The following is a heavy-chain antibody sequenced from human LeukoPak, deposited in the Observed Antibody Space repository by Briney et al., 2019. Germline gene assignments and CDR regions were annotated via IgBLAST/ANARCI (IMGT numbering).Heavy chain of an antibody. CDR2: ISGSGGST. V-gene: IGHV3-23*01. J-gene: IGHJ3*02. CDR3: AKGATYYYDSSGRNHDAFDI. Sequence: PGGSLRLSCVASGFTFSNHAMSWVRQAPGKGLEWVSAISGSGGSTYYADSVKGRFTISRDNSKNTLYLQMNSLRAEDTAVYYCAKGATYYYDSSGRNHDAFDIWGQGTMVTVSS. D-gene: IGHD3-22*01. CDR1: GFTFSNHA.